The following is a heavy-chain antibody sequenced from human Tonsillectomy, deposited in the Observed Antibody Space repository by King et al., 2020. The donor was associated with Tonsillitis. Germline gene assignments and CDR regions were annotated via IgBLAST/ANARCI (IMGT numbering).Heavy chain of an antibody. Sequence: QLVQSGAEVKKPGESLRISCKGSGYNFNSYWINWVRQMPGKGLEWMGKIDPSDSYTNYSPSFQGHVTISADKSISTVYLQWSSLKASDTAMYYCARRLITLFGVVEADHGFDIWGQGTMVTVSS. D-gene: IGHD3-3*01. CDR1: GYNFNSYW. V-gene: IGHV5-10-1*03. CDR2: IDPSDSYT. J-gene: IGHJ3*02. CDR3: ARRLITLFGVVEADHGFDI.